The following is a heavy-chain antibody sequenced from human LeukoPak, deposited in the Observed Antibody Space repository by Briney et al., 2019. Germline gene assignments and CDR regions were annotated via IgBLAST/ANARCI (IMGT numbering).Heavy chain of an antibody. CDR1: AFTFSNFD. CDR2: ISSSSSYI. Sequence: GGSLRLSCAASAFTFSNFDMHWVRQAPGKGLEWVSSISSSSSYIYYADSVKGRFTISRDNAKNSLYLQMNSLRAEDTAVYYCARDISSSSLGYYYYYYMDVWGKGTTVTVSS. CDR3: ARDISSSSLGYYYYYYMDV. J-gene: IGHJ6*03. D-gene: IGHD6-6*01. V-gene: IGHV3-21*01.